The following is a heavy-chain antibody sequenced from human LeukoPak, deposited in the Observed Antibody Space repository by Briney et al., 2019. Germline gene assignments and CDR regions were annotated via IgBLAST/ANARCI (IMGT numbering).Heavy chain of an antibody. CDR1: GFIFNDYY. V-gene: IGHV3-11*01. CDR3: ARDGYNYLLSH. D-gene: IGHD5-24*01. Sequence: GGSLRLSCAASGFIFNDYYMSWIRQAPGKGLEWVSYISSSGSTIFYADSVKGRFTISRDNAKNSLYLQMSSLRAEDTAVYYCARDGYNYLLSHWGQGTLVTVSS. CDR2: ISSSGSTI. J-gene: IGHJ4*02.